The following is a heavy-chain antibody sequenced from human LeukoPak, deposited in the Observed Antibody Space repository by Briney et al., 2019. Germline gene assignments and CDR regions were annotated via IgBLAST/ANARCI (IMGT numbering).Heavy chain of an antibody. Sequence: PSETLSLTCTVSGGSISSYYWSWIRQPPGKGLEWIGYIYYSGSTNYNPSLKSRVTISVDTSKNQFSLKLSPVTAADTAVYYCARGDLFAYGGNSAGIYFDYWGQGTLVTVSS. J-gene: IGHJ4*02. CDR1: GGSISSYY. D-gene: IGHD4-23*01. CDR2: IYYSGST. V-gene: IGHV4-59*01. CDR3: ARGDLFAYGGNSAGIYFDY.